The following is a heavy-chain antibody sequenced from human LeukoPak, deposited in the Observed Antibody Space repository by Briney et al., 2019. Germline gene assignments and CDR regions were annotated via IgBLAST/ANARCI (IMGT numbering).Heavy chain of an antibody. D-gene: IGHD3-16*01. V-gene: IGHV4-31*03. CDR2: IYYSGST. CDR1: GGSISSSNYY. J-gene: IGHJ4*02. CDR3: ARAGGFFSPFGY. Sequence: SETLSLTCTVSGGSISSSNYYWSWIRQHPGDGLEWIGYIYYSGSTYYNPSLKSRVTISIDTSKNQFSLKLSSVTAADTAVYYCARAGGFFSPFGYWGQGTLVTVSS.